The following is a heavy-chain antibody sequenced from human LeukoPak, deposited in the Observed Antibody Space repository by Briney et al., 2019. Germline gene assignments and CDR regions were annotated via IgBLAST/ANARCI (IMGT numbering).Heavy chain of an antibody. D-gene: IGHD4-23*01. J-gene: IGHJ4*02. CDR1: GGSISSYY. CDR3: AREGADGGSFDY. Sequence: SETLSLTCTVSGGSISSYYWSWIRQPAGKGLEWIGRIYTSGSTNYNPSLKSRVTMSVGTSKNQFSLKLSSVTAADTAVYYCAREGADGGSFDYWGQGTLVTVSS. CDR2: IYTSGST. V-gene: IGHV4-4*07.